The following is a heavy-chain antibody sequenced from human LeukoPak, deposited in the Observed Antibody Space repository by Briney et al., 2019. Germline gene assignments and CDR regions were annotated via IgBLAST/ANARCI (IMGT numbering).Heavy chain of an antibody. V-gene: IGHV4-34*01. CDR1: GGSFSGYY. Sequence: PSESLSLTCAVSGGSFSGYYWTWIRQPPGKGLEWIGEIKHSRSTNYTPSLKSRVTISVDTSKTQFSLKLTSVTGPDTAVYYCARHGDYVGVDCWGQGSQVSVCS. J-gene: IGHJ4*02. CDR2: IKHSRST. CDR3: ARHGDYVGVDC. D-gene: IGHD4-17*01.